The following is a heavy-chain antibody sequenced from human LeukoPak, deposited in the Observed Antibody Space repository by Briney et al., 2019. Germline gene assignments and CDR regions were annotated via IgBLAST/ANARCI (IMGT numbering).Heavy chain of an antibody. V-gene: IGHV4-59*12. CDR2: IYYSGST. J-gene: IGHJ4*02. D-gene: IGHD3-22*01. CDR3: ARGPKYYYDSSGYYLNPFDY. CDR1: GGSISSYY. Sequence: PSETLSLTCTVSGGSISSYYWSWIRQPPGKGLEWIGYIYYSGSTNYNPSLKSRVTISVDTSKNQFSLKLSSVTAADTAVYYCARGPKYYYDSSGYYLNPFDYWGQGTLVTVSS.